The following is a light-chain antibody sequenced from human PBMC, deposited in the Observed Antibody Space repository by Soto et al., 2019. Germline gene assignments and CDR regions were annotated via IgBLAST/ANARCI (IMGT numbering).Light chain of an antibody. J-gene: IGLJ1*01. CDR2: EVS. Sequence: QSALTQPASVSGSPGQSITISCTGTSSDVGSYNLVSWYQQHPGKAPKLMIYEVSKRPSGVSNRFSGSKSGNTASLTISGLQAEDKADYYCCSYAGSREVFGTGTKLTVL. CDR1: SSDVGSYNL. CDR3: CSYAGSREV. V-gene: IGLV2-23*02.